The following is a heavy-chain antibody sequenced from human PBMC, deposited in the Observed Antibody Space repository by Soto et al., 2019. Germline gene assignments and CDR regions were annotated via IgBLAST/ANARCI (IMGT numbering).Heavy chain of an antibody. CDR3: ARGHTYIAAAQGMDV. CDR2: ISAYNGNT. Sequence: FTSYGISWVRQAPGQGLEWMGWISAYNGNTNYAQKLQGRVTMTTDTSTSTAYMELRSLRSDDTAVYYCARGHTYIAAAQGMDVWGQGTTVTVSS. D-gene: IGHD6-13*01. CDR1: FTSYG. V-gene: IGHV1-18*01. J-gene: IGHJ6*02.